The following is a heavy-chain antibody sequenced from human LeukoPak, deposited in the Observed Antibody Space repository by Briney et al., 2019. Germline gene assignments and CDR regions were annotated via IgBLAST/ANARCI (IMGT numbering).Heavy chain of an antibody. D-gene: IGHD1-26*01. CDR1: AGTFSNYA. CDR2: IIPSFGTV. V-gene: IGHV1-69*01. J-gene: IGHJ5*02. CDR3: ARDVEGRLNLLPS. Sequence: SVKVSCKSSAGTFSNYAITGVRQAPGQGLEWMGGIIPSFGTVYYAQKFQGRVTITADESTSTDYMELSSLRSEDTAVYYCARDVEGRLNLLPSWGQGTLVTVSS.